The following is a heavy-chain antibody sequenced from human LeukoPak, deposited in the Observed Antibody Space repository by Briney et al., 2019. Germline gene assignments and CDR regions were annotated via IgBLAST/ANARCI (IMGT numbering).Heavy chain of an antibody. J-gene: IGHJ5*02. CDR2: ISPNSGGT. Sequence: ASVKVSCKASGXTXXDXYMHWVRXXXGXGXXXXXXISPNSGGTNYAQNFQGRVTMTRDTSVSTAYMELSSLRSDDTAVYYCARSXIATRRGDNWFDPWGQGTLVTVSS. CDR1: GXTXXDXY. V-gene: IGHV1-2*02. CDR3: ARSXIATRRGDNWFDP. D-gene: IGHD6-6*01.